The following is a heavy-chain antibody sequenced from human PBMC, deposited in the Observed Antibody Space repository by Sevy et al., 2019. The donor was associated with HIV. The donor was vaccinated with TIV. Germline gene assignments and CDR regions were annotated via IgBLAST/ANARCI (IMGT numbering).Heavy chain of an antibody. CDR3: ARGGYDSSGYYYGY. J-gene: IGHJ4*02. Sequence: SETLSLTCTVSGGSISSSSYYWGWIRQPPGKGLEWIGSIYYSGSTYYNPSLKSRVTISVDTSKNQFSLKLSSVTAADTAVYYRARGGYDSSGYYYGYWGQGTLVTVSS. CDR2: IYYSGST. D-gene: IGHD3-22*01. V-gene: IGHV4-39*01. CDR1: GGSISSSSYY.